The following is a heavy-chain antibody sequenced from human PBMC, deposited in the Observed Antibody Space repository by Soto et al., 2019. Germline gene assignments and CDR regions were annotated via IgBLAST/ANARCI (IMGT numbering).Heavy chain of an antibody. V-gene: IGHV1-69*13. J-gene: IGHJ6*02. CDR3: ARDGSGYRSRASPMDV. Sequence: ASVKVSCKASGDTFSSYAISWVRQAPGQGLEWMGGIIPIFGTANYAQKFQGRVTITADESTSTAYMELSSLRSEDTAVYYCARDGSGYRSRASPMDVWGQGTTVTVSS. CDR2: IIPIFGTA. CDR1: GDTFSSYA. D-gene: IGHD3-22*01.